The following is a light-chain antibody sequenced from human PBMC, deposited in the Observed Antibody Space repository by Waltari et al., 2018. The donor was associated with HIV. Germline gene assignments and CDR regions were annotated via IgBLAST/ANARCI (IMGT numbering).Light chain of an antibody. CDR1: QTISSY. V-gene: IGKV1-39*01. CDR3: QQSYSTPRT. CDR2: AAS. Sequence: DIQMTQSPSSLSASVGDRVTIACRASQTISSYLNWYQQKPRKAPELLIYAASGLQSGVPSRFSGSGSGTEFTLTISSLQPEDFATYYCQQSYSTPRTFGQGTKVATK. J-gene: IGKJ1*01.